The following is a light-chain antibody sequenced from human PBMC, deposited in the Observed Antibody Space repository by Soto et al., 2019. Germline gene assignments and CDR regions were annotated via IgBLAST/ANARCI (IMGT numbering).Light chain of an antibody. CDR1: QGISSW. J-gene: IGKJ1*01. V-gene: IGKV1-8*01. CDR2: AAS. CDR3: QQYYSYPFT. Sequence: IQTTRSPSSVSASLGDRATITRRASQGISSWLAWYQQKPGKAPKLLIYAASTLQSGVPSRFSGSGSGTDFTLTISCLQSEDFATYYCQQYYSYPFTFGQGTKVDIK.